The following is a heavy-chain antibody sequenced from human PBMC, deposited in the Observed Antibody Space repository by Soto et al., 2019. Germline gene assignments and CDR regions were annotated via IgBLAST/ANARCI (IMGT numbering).Heavy chain of an antibody. CDR3: ARGSSGWYAKTYYFDY. CDR2: ISSSSSYI. J-gene: IGHJ4*02. D-gene: IGHD6-19*01. CDR1: GFTFSSYS. Sequence: TGGVPRLSCAASGFTFSSYSMNWVRQAPGKGLEWASSISSSSSYIYYADSVKGRFTISRDNAKNSLYLQMNSLRAEDTAVYYCARGSSGWYAKTYYFDYWGQGTLVTVSS. V-gene: IGHV3-21*01.